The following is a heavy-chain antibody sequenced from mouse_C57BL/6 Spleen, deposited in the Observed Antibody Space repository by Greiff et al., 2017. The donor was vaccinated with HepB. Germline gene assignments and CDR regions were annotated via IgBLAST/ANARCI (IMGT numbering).Heavy chain of an antibody. V-gene: IGHV1-52*01. CDR3: ARLGGYAMDC. J-gene: IGHJ4*01. Sequence: QVQLQQSGAELVRPGSSVKLSCKASGYTFTSYWMHWVKQRPIQGLEWIGNIDPSDSETHYNQKFKDKATLTVDKSSSTAYMQLSSLTSEDSAVYYYARLGGYAMDCWGQGTSVTVSS. CDR2: IDPSDSET. D-gene: IGHD3-3*01. CDR1: GYTFTSYW.